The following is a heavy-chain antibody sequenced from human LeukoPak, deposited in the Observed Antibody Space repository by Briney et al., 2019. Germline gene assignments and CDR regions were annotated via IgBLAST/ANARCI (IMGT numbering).Heavy chain of an antibody. Sequence: ASVKVSCKASGYTFTVYYMHWVRQAPAQGLEWMGWINPNSGGTNYAQNFKGRVTMTRDTSNNTAYMELSRLRSDDAAVYYCARVVDDWDYFDYWGQGTLVTVSS. V-gene: IGHV1-2*02. J-gene: IGHJ4*02. CDR1: GYTFTVYY. CDR3: ARVVDDWDYFDY. D-gene: IGHD2-15*01. CDR2: INPNSGGT.